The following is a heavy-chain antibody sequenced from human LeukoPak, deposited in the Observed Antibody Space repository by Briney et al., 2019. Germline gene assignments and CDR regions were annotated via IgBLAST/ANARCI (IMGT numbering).Heavy chain of an antibody. V-gene: IGHV3-23*01. CDR1: GFTFSSYA. D-gene: IGHD6-25*01. CDR3: AKGYSRTTASYFDY. J-gene: IGHJ4*02. Sequence: PGGSLRLSCAASGFTFSSYAMSWVRQAPRKGLEWVSPISGSGASAHYADSVKGRFTTSRDNSKNTLYLQMNSLTAEATAVYYCAKGYSRTTASYFDYWGQGILVTVSS. CDR2: ISGSGASA.